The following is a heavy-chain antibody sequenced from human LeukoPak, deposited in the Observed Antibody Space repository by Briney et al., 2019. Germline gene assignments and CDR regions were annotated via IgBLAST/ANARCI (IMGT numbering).Heavy chain of an antibody. CDR3: ARDNHVPAAIWRFDY. J-gene: IGHJ4*02. CDR1: GFTFSSYS. CDR2: ISSSSSYI. Sequence: GGSPRLSCAASGFTFSSYSMNWVRQAPGKGLEWVSSISSSSSYIYYADSVKGRFTISRDNAKNSLYLQMNSLRAEDTAVYYCARDNHVPAAIWRFDYWGQGTLVTVSS. V-gene: IGHV3-21*01. D-gene: IGHD2-2*01.